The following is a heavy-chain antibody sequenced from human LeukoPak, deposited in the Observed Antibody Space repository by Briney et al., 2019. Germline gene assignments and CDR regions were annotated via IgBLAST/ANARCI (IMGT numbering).Heavy chain of an antibody. V-gene: IGHV3-9*01. Sequence: PGRSLRLSCAASGFTFDDYAMHWVRQAPGKGLEWVSGISWNSGSIGYADSVKGRFAISRDNAKNSLYLQMNSLRAEDTALYYCASGYDSSGSKGYFDYWGQGTLVTVSS. D-gene: IGHD3-22*01. CDR1: GFTFDDYA. CDR3: ASGYDSSGSKGYFDY. J-gene: IGHJ4*02. CDR2: ISWNSGSI.